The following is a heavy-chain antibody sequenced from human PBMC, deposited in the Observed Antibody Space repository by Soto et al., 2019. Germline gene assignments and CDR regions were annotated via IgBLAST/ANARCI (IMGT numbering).Heavy chain of an antibody. CDR3: ARGHIAARRGTSDY. CDR2: INHSGST. Sequence: SETLSLTCAVYGGSFSGYYWSWIRQPPGKGLEWIGEINHSGSTNYNPSLKSRVTISVDTSKNQFSLKLSSVTAADTAVYYCARGHIAARRGTSDYWGQGTLVTVSS. V-gene: IGHV4-34*01. D-gene: IGHD6-6*01. J-gene: IGHJ4*02. CDR1: GGSFSGYY.